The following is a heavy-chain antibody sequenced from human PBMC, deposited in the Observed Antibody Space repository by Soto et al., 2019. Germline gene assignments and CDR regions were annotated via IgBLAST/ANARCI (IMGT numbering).Heavy chain of an antibody. J-gene: IGHJ5*02. CDR3: VHNPDTTLFWFDP. CDR1: GFSLSSSGGG. V-gene: IGHV2-5*02. D-gene: IGHD1-1*01. CDR2: IYWGDDK. Sequence: QITLKQSGPTLVKPTQTLTLTCTFSGFSLSSSGGGVGWIRQPPGKALEWLALIYWGDDKRYSPSLKNRLTITTDASTNRVVLTKTNMDPVDTATYYCVHNPDTTLFWFDPWGQGTLVTVSS.